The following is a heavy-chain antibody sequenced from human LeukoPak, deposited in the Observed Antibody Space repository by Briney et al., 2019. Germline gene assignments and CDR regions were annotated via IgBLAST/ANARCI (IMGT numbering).Heavy chain of an antibody. J-gene: IGHJ6*02. CDR3: ARDRYRGSITIFGVVTPGDGMDV. V-gene: IGHV1-69*04. Sequence: SVKVSCKASGGTFSSYAISWVRQAPGQGLEWMGRIIPILGIANYAQKFQGRVTITADKSTSTAYMELSGLRSEDTAVYYCARDRYRGSITIFGVVTPGDGMDVWGQGTTVTVSS. CDR1: GGTFSSYA. CDR2: IIPILGIA. D-gene: IGHD3-3*01.